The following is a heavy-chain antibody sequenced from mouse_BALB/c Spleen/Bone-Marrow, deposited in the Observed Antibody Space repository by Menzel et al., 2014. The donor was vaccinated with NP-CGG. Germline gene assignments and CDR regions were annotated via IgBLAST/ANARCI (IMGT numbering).Heavy chain of an antibody. D-gene: IGHD1-1*01. V-gene: IGHV14-3*02. CDR1: GFNIKDTY. CDR2: IDPANGNT. J-gene: IGHJ3*01. CDR3: ANYYYGISLFAY. Sequence: EVKLVESGAELVKPGASVKLSCTASGFNIKDTYMHWVKQRPEQGLEWIGRIDPANGNTKYDPKFQGKATITADTSSNTAYLQLSSLTSEDTAFYYCANYYYGISLFAYWRQATLVTVTA.